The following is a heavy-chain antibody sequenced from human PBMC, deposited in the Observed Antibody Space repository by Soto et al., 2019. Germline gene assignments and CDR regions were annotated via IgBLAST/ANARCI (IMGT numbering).Heavy chain of an antibody. J-gene: IGHJ1*01. D-gene: IGHD6-19*01. CDR1: GFTFSSYT. V-gene: IGHV3-21*01. CDR3: AREMKQWVQEGFLQH. CDR2: ISTGSSYI. Sequence: PGGSLRLSCAASGFTFSSYTMHWVRQAPGKGREWGSSISTGSSYIYYADSLKGGFTISRDNAGNSLYLQMNSLRAEDTAVYYCAREMKQWVQEGFLQHRGQGTLVTVSS.